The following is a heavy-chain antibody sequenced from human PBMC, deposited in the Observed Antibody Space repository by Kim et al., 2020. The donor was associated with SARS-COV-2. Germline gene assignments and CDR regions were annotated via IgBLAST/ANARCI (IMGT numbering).Heavy chain of an antibody. CDR3: ARGLGGDSSGWYGWFDP. J-gene: IGHJ5*02. V-gene: IGHV4-39*07. CDR1: GGSISSSSYY. CDR2: IYYSGST. Sequence: SETLSLTCTVSGGSISSSSYYWGWIRQPPGKGLEWIGSIYYSGSTYYNPSLKSRVTISVDTSKNQFSLKLSSVTAADTAVYYCARGLGGDSSGWYGWFDP. D-gene: IGHD6-19*01.